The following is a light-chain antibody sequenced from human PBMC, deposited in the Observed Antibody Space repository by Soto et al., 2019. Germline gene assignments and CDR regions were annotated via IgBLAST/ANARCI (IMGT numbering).Light chain of an antibody. J-gene: IGLJ1*01. CDR1: SSDVGGYNF. CDR2: DVS. Sequence: QSVLTQPASVSGSPGQSITISCTGTSSDVGGYNFVSWYQQHPVKAPKLIIYDVSNRPSGVSNRVSGSKSGNTASLTISGLQAEDDADYYCNSYTSGTPLVVFGTGTKVTVL. CDR3: NSYTSGTPLVV. V-gene: IGLV2-14*03.